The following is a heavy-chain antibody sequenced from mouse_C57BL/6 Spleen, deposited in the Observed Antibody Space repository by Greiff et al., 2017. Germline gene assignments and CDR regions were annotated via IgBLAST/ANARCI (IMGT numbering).Heavy chain of an antibody. Sequence: DVMLVESGGGLVKPGGSLKLSCAASGFTFSNYGMHWVRQAPEKGLEWVAYISSGSSTIYYADTVKGRFTISTDNAKTTLFLQMTSLRSEDTAMYYCARPYYYGSSYLDYWGQGTTLTVSS. CDR2: ISSGSSTI. CDR1: GFTFSNYG. J-gene: IGHJ2*01. CDR3: ARPYYYGSSYLDY. V-gene: IGHV5-17*01. D-gene: IGHD1-1*01.